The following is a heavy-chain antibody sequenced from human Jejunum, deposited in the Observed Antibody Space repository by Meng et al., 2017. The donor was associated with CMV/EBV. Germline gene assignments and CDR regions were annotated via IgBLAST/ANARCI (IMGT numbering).Heavy chain of an antibody. CDR1: GFTFSTYA. CDR2: IYSGGSTT. D-gene: IGHD3-22*01. V-gene: IGHV3-23*03. CDR3: AKDLFYDGGGYYLGN. J-gene: IGHJ4*02. Sequence: GFTFSTYAMTWVRQAPGKGLEWVSLIYSGGSTTYYADSVKGRFTISRDDSKNTLYLQMNSLRAEDTAIYYCAKDLFYDGGGYYLGNWGQGALVTVSS.